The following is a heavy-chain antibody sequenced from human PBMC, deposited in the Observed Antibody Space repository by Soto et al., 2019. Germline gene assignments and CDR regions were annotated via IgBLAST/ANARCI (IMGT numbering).Heavy chain of an antibody. V-gene: IGHV4-59*08. J-gene: IGHJ4*02. CDR2: IYYSGST. Sequence: SETPSLTCTVSGCSLRRYYWSSIRQPPGKGLEWIGYIYYSGSTNYNPSLKSRVTISVDTSKNQFSLKLSSVTAADTAVYYCARRYGSAIDYWGQGTLVTVSS. CDR1: GCSLRRYY. D-gene: IGHD1-26*01. CDR3: ARRYGSAIDY.